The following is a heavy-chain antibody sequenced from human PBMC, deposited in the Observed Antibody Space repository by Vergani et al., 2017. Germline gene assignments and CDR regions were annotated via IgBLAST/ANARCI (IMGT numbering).Heavy chain of an antibody. CDR3: ATPQTVTTGGMEV. CDR2: VDPEDGET. D-gene: IGHD4-17*01. V-gene: IGHV1-69-2*01. CDR1: GYTFTDHY. J-gene: IGHJ6*02. Sequence: EVQLVQSGAEVKKPGATMKISCKVSGYTFTDHYMHRVKQAPGKGLEWMGRVDPEDGETIYAEKFKGRVTIAANTSTDTAHLELSSLSSEDTAVYYCATPQTVTTGGMEVWGQGTTVIVSS.